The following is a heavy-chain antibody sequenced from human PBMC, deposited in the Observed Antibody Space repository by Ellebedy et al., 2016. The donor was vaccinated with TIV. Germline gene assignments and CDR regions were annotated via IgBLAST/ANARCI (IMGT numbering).Heavy chain of an antibody. CDR2: IIPIFGTA. J-gene: IGHJ4*02. CDR1: GGTFSSYA. Sequence: AASVKVSCKASGGTFSSYAISWVRQAPGQGLEWMGGIIPIFGTANYAQKFQGRVTITADESTSTAYMELSSLRSEDTAVYYCARENTMTFDYWGQGTLVTVSS. CDR3: ARENTMTFDY. V-gene: IGHV1-69*13. D-gene: IGHD3-22*01.